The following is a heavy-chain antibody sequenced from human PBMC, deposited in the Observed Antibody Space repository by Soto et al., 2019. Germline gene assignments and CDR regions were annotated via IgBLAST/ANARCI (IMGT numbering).Heavy chain of an antibody. V-gene: IGHV4-39*01. CDR3: ARPRDVYCSSTSCYYPAGWFDP. Sequence: PSETLSLTCTVSGGSISSSSYYWGWIRQPPGKGLEWIGSIYYSGSTYYNPSLKSRVTISVDTSKNQFSLKLSSVTAADTAVYYCARPRDVYCSSTSCYYPAGWFDPWGQGTLVTVSS. CDR1: GGSISSSSYY. J-gene: IGHJ5*02. D-gene: IGHD2-2*01. CDR2: IYYSGST.